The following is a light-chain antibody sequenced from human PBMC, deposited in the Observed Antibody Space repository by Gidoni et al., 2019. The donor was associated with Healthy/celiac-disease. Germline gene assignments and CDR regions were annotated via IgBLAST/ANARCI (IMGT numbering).Light chain of an antibody. CDR1: QSVSSY. CDR2: DAS. Sequence: IVLTQSPATLSLSPGERATFSCRASQSVSSYLAWYQQKPGQAPRLLIYDASNRATGIAAGFSGSGAGRDFTLTISSLEPEDFAVYYCQQRSNGPFTFGPGTKVDIK. J-gene: IGKJ3*01. V-gene: IGKV3-11*02. CDR3: QQRSNGPFT.